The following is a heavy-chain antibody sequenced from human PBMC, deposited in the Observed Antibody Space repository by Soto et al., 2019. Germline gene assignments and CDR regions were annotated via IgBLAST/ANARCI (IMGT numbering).Heavy chain of an antibody. CDR2: ISDDGSTA. CDR1: GFTFSAYW. J-gene: IGHJ4*02. Sequence: EVHLVESGGALVKPGESLRLSCAVSGFTFSAYWMHWVRQVPGKGLTWVSRISDDGSTATYADSVKGRFVISRDNAKNSLYLEMNTLRVDDSGLYYCARGPSVSSTGTGAHWGRGTLVTVSS. D-gene: IGHD1-1*01. V-gene: IGHV3-74*01. CDR3: ARGPSVSSTGTGAH.